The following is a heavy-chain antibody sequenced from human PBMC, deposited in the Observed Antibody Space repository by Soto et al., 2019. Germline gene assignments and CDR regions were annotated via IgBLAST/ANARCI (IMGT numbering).Heavy chain of an antibody. Sequence: QVQLVQSGAEVKKPGASVKVSCKASGYTFTSYAMHWVRQAPGQRLEWMGWINAGNGNTKYSQKFQGRVTITRDTSASTAYMELSSLRSEGTAVYYCALLSMVRGDEGYWGQGTLVTVSS. J-gene: IGHJ4*02. CDR1: GYTFTSYA. D-gene: IGHD3-10*01. CDR2: INAGNGNT. CDR3: ALLSMVRGDEGY. V-gene: IGHV1-3*01.